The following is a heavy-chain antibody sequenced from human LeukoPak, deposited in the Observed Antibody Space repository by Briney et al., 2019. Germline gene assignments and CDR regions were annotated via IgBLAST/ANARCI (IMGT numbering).Heavy chain of an antibody. Sequence: GASVKVSCKASGYTFTSYGISWVRQAPGQGLEWMGWISAYNGNTNYAQKLQGRVTMTTDTSTSTAYMELRSLRSDDTAVYYCARELHCSSTSCYLSSGANNAFDIWGQGTMVTVSS. CDR3: ARELHCSSTSCYLSSGANNAFDI. CDR1: GYTFTSYG. D-gene: IGHD2-2*01. V-gene: IGHV1-18*01. CDR2: ISAYNGNT. J-gene: IGHJ3*02.